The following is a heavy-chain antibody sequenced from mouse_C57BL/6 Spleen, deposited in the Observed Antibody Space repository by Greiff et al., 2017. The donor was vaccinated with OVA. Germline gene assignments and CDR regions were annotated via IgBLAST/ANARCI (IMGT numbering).Heavy chain of an antibody. CDR3: TREGDYDEGYFDY. CDR2: IYPGNSDT. CDR1: GYTFTSYW. Sequence: EVQLQQSGTVLARPGASVKMSCKTSGYTFTSYWMHWVKQRPGQGLEWIGAIYPGNSDTSYNQKFKGKAKLTAVTSASTAYMELSSLTNEDSAVYYCTREGDYDEGYFDYWGQGTTLTVSS. D-gene: IGHD2-4*01. J-gene: IGHJ2*01. V-gene: IGHV1-5*01.